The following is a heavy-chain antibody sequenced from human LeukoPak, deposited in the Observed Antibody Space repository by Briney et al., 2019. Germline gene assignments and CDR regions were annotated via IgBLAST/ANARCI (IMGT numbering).Heavy chain of an antibody. CDR2: ISSSSSYI. Sequence: PGGSLRLSCAASGFTFSSYSMNWVRQAPGKGLEWVSSISSSSSYIYYADSVKGRFTISRDNAKNSLYLQMNSLRAEDTAVYYCARVDDDSSGLRLWGQGTLVTVSS. CDR1: GFTFSSYS. D-gene: IGHD3-22*01. V-gene: IGHV3-21*01. J-gene: IGHJ4*02. CDR3: ARVDDDSSGLRL.